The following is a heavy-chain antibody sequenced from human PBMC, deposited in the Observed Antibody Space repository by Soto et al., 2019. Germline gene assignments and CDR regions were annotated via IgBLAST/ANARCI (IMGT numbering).Heavy chain of an antibody. V-gene: IGHV3-30*18. CDR3: AKDRVSEHNNGWPQGS. J-gene: IGHJ4*02. Sequence: ESGGGVVQPGRSLRLSCAASGFTFRGYGMHWVRQAPGKGLEWVAVISNDGINKYYGDSVKGRFTISRDNSKNTLYLQMNSLRAEDTAVYYCAKDRVSEHNNGWPQGSWGQGTQVTVSS. CDR1: GFTFRGYG. D-gene: IGHD6-19*01. CDR2: ISNDGINK.